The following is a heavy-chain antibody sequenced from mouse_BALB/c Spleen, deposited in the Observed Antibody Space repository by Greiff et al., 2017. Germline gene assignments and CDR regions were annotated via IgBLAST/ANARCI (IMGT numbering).Heavy chain of an antibody. Sequence: VQLQQSGPGLVKPSQSLSLTCTVTGYSITSDYAWNWIRQFPGNKLEWMGYISYSGSTSYNPSLKSRISITRDTSKNQFFLQLNSVTTEDTATYYCARWLRRAMDYWGQGTSVTVSS. CDR1: GYSITSDYA. CDR3: ARWLRRAMDY. D-gene: IGHD2-2*01. CDR2: ISYSGST. V-gene: IGHV3-2*02. J-gene: IGHJ4*01.